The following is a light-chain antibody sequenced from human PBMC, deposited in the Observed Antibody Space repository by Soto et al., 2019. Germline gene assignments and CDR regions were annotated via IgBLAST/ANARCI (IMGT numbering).Light chain of an antibody. V-gene: IGKV3-11*02. J-gene: IGKJ3*01. Sequence: EVVLTQSPATLSLSPGERATLFCRANESVNDYLAWYQQRPGQAPRLLIFDASNRAPGIPARFSASGSRRDFTLTISSLQPEDFGTYFCQQSYIIPDTFGPGTTVDIK. CDR3: QQSYIIPDT. CDR1: ESVNDY. CDR2: DAS.